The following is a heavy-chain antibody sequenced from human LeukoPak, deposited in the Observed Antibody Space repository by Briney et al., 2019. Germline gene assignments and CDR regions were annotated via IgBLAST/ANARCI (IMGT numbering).Heavy chain of an antibody. J-gene: IGHJ6*03. Sequence: PGGSLRLSCAASGFTFSNYSMNWVRQAPGKGLEWVSSISSSSSYIYYADSVKGRFTISRDNAKNSLYLQMNSLRAEDTAVYYCARGQYCSGTNCYIPYHFYFYMDVWGKGTTVTVSS. V-gene: IGHV3-21*01. D-gene: IGHD2-2*02. CDR1: GFTFSNYS. CDR3: ARGQYCSGTNCYIPYHFYFYMDV. CDR2: ISSSSSYI.